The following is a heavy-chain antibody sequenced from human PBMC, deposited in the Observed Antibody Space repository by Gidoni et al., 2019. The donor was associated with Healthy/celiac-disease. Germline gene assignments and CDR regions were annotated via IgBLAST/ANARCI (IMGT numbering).Heavy chain of an antibody. CDR2: INPSGGST. D-gene: IGHD6-19*01. Sequence: HVQLVQSGAEVKKPGASVKVSCKASGYTFTSYYMHWVPQAPGQGLEWMGIINPSGGSTSYEQKFQGRVTMTRDTSTSTVYMELSSLRSEDTAVYYCARDLSGSGWYSGVFDYWGQGTLVTVSS. V-gene: IGHV1-46*03. CDR1: GYTFTSYY. J-gene: IGHJ4*02. CDR3: ARDLSGSGWYSGVFDY.